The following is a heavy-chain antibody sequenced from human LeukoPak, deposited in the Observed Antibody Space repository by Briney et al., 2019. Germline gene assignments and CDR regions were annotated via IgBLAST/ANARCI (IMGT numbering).Heavy chain of an antibody. J-gene: IGHJ3*02. V-gene: IGHV4-4*07. D-gene: IGHD3-22*01. Sequence: PSETLSLTCTVSGGSISSYYWSWIRQPAGKGLEWIGRIYTSGSTNYNPSLKSRVTISVDTSKNQFSLKLSSVTAADTAVYYCAREQNVITAEPDDAFDIWGQGTMVTVSS. CDR2: IYTSGST. CDR3: AREQNVITAEPDDAFDI. CDR1: GGSISSYY.